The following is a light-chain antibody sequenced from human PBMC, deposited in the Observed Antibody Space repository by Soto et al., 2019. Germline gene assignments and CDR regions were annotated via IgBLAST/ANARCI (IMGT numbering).Light chain of an antibody. CDR1: QSVSSY. V-gene: IGKV3-11*01. CDR3: QQRIIWPRT. J-gene: IGKJ1*01. Sequence: EIVLTQSPATLSLSPGERATLSCRASQSVSSYLAWYQQKPGQAPRLLIYDASNRATGIPARFSGSGSGTDYTLTISSLEPEDFAVYYCQQRIIWPRTFGQGTKVEIK. CDR2: DAS.